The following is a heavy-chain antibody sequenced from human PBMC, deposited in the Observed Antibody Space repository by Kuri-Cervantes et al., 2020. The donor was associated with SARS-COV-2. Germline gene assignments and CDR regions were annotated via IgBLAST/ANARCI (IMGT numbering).Heavy chain of an antibody. V-gene: IGHV3-11*01. CDR2: ISSSGSTI. D-gene: IGHD6-13*01. CDR3: AKGIAAAGVGAFDI. CDR1: GVTFSDYY. Sequence: GGSLRLSCAASGVTFSDYYMSWIRQAPGKGLEWVSYISSSGSTIYYADSVKGRFTISRDNAKNSLYLQMNSLRAEDMALYYYAKGIAAAGVGAFDIWGQGTMVTVSS. J-gene: IGHJ3*02.